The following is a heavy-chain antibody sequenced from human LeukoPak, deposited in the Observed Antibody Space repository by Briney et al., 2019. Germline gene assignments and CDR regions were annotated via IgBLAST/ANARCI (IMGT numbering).Heavy chain of an antibody. V-gene: IGHV1-3*01. CDR2: INAGNGNT. J-gene: IGHJ4*02. D-gene: IGHD3-22*01. Sequence: GASVKVSCKASGYTFTSYAMHWVRQAPGQRLEWMGWINAGNGNTKYSQKFQGRVTITRDTSASTAYMELSSLRSEDTAVYYCARDLYYYDSSESSSSGHPDYWGQGTLVTVSS. CDR1: GYTFTSYA. CDR3: ARDLYYYDSSESSSSGHPDY.